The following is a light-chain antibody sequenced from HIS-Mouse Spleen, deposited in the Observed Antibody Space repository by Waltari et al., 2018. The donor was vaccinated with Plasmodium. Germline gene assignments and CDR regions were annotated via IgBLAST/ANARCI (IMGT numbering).Light chain of an antibody. CDR2: GAS. CDR3: QQYNNWPAWT. Sequence: EIVMTQPPATLSVSQGERATISCRASQSVSSNLAWYQQKPGQAPRLLIYGASTRATGIPARFSGSGSGKEFTLTISSLQSEDFAVYYCQQYNNWPAWTFGQGTKVEIK. V-gene: IGKV3-15*01. CDR1: QSVSSN. J-gene: IGKJ1*01.